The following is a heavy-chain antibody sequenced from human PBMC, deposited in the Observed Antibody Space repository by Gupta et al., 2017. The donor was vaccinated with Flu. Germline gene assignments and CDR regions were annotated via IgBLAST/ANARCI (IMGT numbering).Heavy chain of an antibody. CDR3: AIGLCGQLWSKFDY. CDR1: GFPSSSYS. J-gene: IGHJ4*01. V-gene: IGHV3-48*02. Sequence: EVQWVDSGGGLVQPGGSLSLSCPASGFPSSSYSMNWVRQAPGKGLEWISYISGDSVSKYYADAGKGRFTISRDNVEKGLYLQMKRMREEATAVYYFAIGLCGQLWSKFDYGCHVIMVTVYS. D-gene: IGHD2-21*01. CDR2: ISGDSVSK.